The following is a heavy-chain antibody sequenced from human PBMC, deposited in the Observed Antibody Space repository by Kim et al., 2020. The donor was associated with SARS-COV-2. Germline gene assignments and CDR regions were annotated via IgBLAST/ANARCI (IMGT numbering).Heavy chain of an antibody. J-gene: IGHJ4*02. CDR1: GAPISSYY. CDR3: ASWDYSDNAGLVH. Sequence: SETLSHTCTVSGAPISSYYWVWVRQPPGKGLEWMATFFRSGSTSSNPSLKSRVTISADTSNHQFSLQLSSVTAADTAVYYCASWDYSDNAGLVHWGQGTQLTVSS. CDR2: FFRSGST. V-gene: IGHV4-59*13. D-gene: IGHD4-4*01.